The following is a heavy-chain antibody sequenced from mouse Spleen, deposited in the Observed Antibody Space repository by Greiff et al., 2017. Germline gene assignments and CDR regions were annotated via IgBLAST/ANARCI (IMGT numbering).Heavy chain of an antibody. CDR3: TREGTAQATFDY. J-gene: IGHJ2*01. V-gene: IGHV5-9-1*02. Sequence: EVMLVESGEGLVKPGGSLKLSCAASGFTFSSYAMSWVRQTPEKRLEWVAYISSGGDYIYYADTVKGRCTISRDNARNTLYLQMSSLKSEDTAMYYCTREGTAQATFDYWGQGTTLTVSS. D-gene: IGHD3-2*02. CDR1: GFTFSSYA. CDR2: ISSGGDYI.